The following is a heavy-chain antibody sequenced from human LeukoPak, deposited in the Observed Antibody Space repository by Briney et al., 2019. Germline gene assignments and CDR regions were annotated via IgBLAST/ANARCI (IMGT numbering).Heavy chain of an antibody. CDR3: AILPGYGSGWYEVNY. CDR1: GFTFSSYW. J-gene: IGHJ4*02. V-gene: IGHV3-23*01. Sequence: GGSLRLSCAASGFTFSSYWMHWVRQAPGKGLEWVSGISGSGGSTYYADSVKGRFTISRDNSRNTLYLQMNSPRAEDTAVYYCAILPGYGSGWYEVNYWGQGTLVTVSS. D-gene: IGHD6-13*01. CDR2: ISGSGGST.